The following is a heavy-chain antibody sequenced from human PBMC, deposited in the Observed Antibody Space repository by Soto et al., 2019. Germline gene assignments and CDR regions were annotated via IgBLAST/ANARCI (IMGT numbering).Heavy chain of an antibody. J-gene: IGHJ4*02. V-gene: IGHV3-9*01. Sequence: EVQLVESGGGLVQPGRSLRLSCVGSGFTFDDYGMHWDRQAPGKGLEWVSGISWDSGSIGYAESVKGRFTISRVNATNALYLQMNSLRTEDTGLYYWGKARGGIDYWGQGTLVTVSS. CDR1: GFTFDDYG. D-gene: IGHD3-16*01. CDR2: ISWDSGSI. CDR3: GKARGGIDY.